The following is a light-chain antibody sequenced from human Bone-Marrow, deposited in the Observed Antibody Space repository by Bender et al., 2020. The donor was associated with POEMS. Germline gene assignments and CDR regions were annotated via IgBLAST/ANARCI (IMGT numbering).Light chain of an antibody. V-gene: IGLV1-40*01. CDR1: SSDIGTTSF. Sequence: QSVLTQPPSVSGAPGQRVTISCTGSSSDIGTTSFFHWYQQLPGRAPTLLIYGNNNRPSGVPDRFSAAKSGTSASLAITGLQAEDEAEYYCAAWDDTLGGHAVFGGGTKLTVL. CDR3: AAWDDTLGGHAV. J-gene: IGLJ3*02. CDR2: GNN.